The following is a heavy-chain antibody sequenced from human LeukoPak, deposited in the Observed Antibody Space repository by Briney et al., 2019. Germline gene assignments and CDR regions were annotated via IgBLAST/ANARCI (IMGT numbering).Heavy chain of an antibody. Sequence: GESLKISCKGSGYSFTSYWIGWVRQMPGKGLEWMGIIYPGDSDTRYSPSFQGQVTISADKSISTAYLQWSSLKASDTAMYYCARHQSHVDAAMVSREPYFDYWGQGTLVTVSS. CDR2: IYPGDSDT. V-gene: IGHV5-51*01. D-gene: IGHD5-18*01. J-gene: IGHJ4*02. CDR1: GYSFTSYW. CDR3: ARHQSHVDAAMVSREPYFDY.